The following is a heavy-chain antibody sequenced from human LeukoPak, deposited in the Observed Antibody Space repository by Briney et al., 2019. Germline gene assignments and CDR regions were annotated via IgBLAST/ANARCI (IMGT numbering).Heavy chain of an antibody. CDR2: ISSSGTTR. V-gene: IGHV3-48*03. CDR1: GFTLSNYE. D-gene: IGHD1-1*01. Sequence: GESLRLSCAASGFTLSNYEMNWARQAPGKGLEWLSYISSSGTTRYYADSVKGRFTLSRDNAKNSSYLQMNSLRAEDTALYYCARGRYNWNDPTFMDVWGQGTTVSVSS. CDR3: ARGRYNWNDPTFMDV. J-gene: IGHJ6*02.